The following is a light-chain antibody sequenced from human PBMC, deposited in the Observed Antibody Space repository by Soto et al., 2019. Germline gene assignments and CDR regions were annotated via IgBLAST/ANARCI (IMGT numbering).Light chain of an antibody. V-gene: IGKV2-28*01. Sequence: DVVMTQSPVSLPVTPGEPASISCTSSQRLLHSNGFNYLDWYLQRPGQSPQLLIYLGSNRASGVPDRFSGSGSGTDFTLKTIRVEADDVGVDYCIQALQSPRTFGQGSKLEIK. CDR2: LGS. CDR1: QRLLHSNGFNY. CDR3: IQALQSPRT. J-gene: IGKJ2*02.